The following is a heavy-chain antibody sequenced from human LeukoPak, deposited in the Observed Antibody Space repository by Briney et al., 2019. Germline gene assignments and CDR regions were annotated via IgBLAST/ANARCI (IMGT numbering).Heavy chain of an antibody. V-gene: IGHV1-2*02. CDR3: ASSRGGSTIFGVVTSPDY. D-gene: IGHD3-3*01. Sequence: GASVKVSCKASGYAFTGYYMHWVRQAPGQGLERMGWINPNSGGTNYAQKFQGRVTMTRDTSISTAYMELSRLRSDDTAVYYCASSRGGSTIFGVVTSPDYWGQGTLVTVSS. CDR2: INPNSGGT. CDR1: GYAFTGYY. J-gene: IGHJ4*02.